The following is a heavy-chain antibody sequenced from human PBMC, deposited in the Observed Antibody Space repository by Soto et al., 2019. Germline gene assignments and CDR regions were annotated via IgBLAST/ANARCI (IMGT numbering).Heavy chain of an antibody. V-gene: IGHV3-23*01. Sequence: PGGSLRLSCAASGFTFHNYAMTWVRQAPGRGLEWVSGISYSGSTTYYADSVKGRFNISRDNFRSMLYLQMNSLRAEDTAVYYCAKYAESGPYTWLDSWGQGTLVTVSS. CDR1: GFTFHNYA. CDR3: AKYAESGPYTWLDS. D-gene: IGHD2-2*02. J-gene: IGHJ5*01. CDR2: ISYSGSTT.